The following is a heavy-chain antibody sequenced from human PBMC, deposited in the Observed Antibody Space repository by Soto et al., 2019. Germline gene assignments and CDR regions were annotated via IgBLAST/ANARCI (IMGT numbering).Heavy chain of an antibody. CDR2: IIPIFGTA. V-gene: IGHV1-69*13. J-gene: IGHJ6*02. Sequence: SVKVSCKASGGTFSSYAISWVRQAPGQGLEWMGGIIPIFGTANYAQKFQGRVTITADESTSTAYMELSSLRSEDTAVYYCARAHSSSWARYYYYGMDAWGQGTAVTVSS. CDR3: ARAHSSSWARYYYYGMDA. CDR1: GGTFSSYA. D-gene: IGHD6-13*01.